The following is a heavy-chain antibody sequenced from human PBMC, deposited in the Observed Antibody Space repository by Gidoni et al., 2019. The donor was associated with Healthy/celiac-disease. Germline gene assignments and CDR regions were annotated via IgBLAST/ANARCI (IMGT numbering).Heavy chain of an antibody. V-gene: IGHV3-23*01. D-gene: IGHD6-19*01. Sequence: EVQLLESGGGLVQPGWSLRLFCAASGFTFISFAMSWVRQAPGKGLGWVSAISGSGDSTYYADSVKGRFTISRDNSKNTLYLQMNSLRAEDTAVYYCAKGGNGIAVAGGGLLWYWGQGTLVTVSS. CDR2: ISGSGDST. CDR1: GFTFISFA. J-gene: IGHJ4*02. CDR3: AKGGNGIAVAGGGLLWY.